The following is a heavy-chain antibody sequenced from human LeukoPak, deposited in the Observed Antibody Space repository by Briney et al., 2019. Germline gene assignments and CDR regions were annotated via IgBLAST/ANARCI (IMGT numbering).Heavy chain of an antibody. CDR2: ISSSGSTI. D-gene: IGHD6-13*01. J-gene: IGHJ4*02. CDR1: GFTFSSYE. CDR3: ARAQNRIAAAGTFGY. Sequence: TGGSLRLSCAASGFTFSSYEMNWVRQAPGKGLEWVSYISSSGSTIYYADSVKGRFTISGDNAKNSLYLQMNSLRAEDTAVYYCARAQNRIAAAGTFGYWGQGTLVTVSS. V-gene: IGHV3-48*03.